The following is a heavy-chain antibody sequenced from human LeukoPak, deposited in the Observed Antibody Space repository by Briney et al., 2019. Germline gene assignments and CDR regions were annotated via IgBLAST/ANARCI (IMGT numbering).Heavy chain of an antibody. D-gene: IGHD6-13*01. V-gene: IGHV3-64*01. CDR3: ARGSAAAGIVDY. CDR2: ISSNGGST. J-gene: IGHJ4*02. CDR1: GFTFSSYA. Sequence: PGGSLRLSCAASGFTFSSYAMHWVHQAPGKGLEYGSAISSNGGSTYYANSVKGRFTISRDNSKNTLYLQMGSLRAEDMAVYYCARGSAAAGIVDYWGQGTLVTVSS.